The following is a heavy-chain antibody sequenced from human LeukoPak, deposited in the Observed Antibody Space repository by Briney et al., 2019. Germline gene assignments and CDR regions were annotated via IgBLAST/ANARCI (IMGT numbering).Heavy chain of an antibody. Sequence: QSGGSVTLLCGASGLIFRSYAVQWLRQATGKGLEWVAGISYYGSNQNYADPLKGRFTISRDKSKDTLYLQMNSLRAEDTAVYYCARDHTGSYDSGSSWYFDYWGQGTLVTVSS. V-gene: IGHV3-30*04. D-gene: IGHD3-10*01. CDR1: GLIFRSYA. CDR3: ARDHTGSYDSGSSWYFDY. J-gene: IGHJ4*02. CDR2: ISYYGSNQ.